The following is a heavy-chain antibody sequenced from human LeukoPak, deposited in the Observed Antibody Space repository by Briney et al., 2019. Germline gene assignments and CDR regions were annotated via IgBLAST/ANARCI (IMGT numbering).Heavy chain of an antibody. V-gene: IGHV4-34*01. CDR3: AREPNYQVLLPGGYFDY. Sequence: SETLSLTCAVYGGSFSGYYWSWIRQPPGKGLEWIGEINHSGSTNYNPSLKSRVTISVDTSKNQFSLKLSSVTAADTAVYYCAREPNYQVLLPGGYFDYWGQGTLVTVSS. D-gene: IGHD3-10*01. CDR2: INHSGST. J-gene: IGHJ4*02. CDR1: GGSFSGYY.